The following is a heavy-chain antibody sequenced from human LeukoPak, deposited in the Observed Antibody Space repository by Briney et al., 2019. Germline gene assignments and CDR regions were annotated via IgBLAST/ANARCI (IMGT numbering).Heavy chain of an antibody. CDR3: ARHLALTDAFNS. D-gene: IGHD3-9*01. J-gene: IGHJ3*02. Sequence: GESLKISCEGSGYSFSSYWIGWVRQMPGKGLEWMGIIYPGDSDTRYSPSLQGQVTISPDKPISTAYLQWSSLKASDTAMYYCARHLALTDAFNSWGQGTMVTVSS. CDR2: IYPGDSDT. V-gene: IGHV5-51*01. CDR1: GYSFSSYW.